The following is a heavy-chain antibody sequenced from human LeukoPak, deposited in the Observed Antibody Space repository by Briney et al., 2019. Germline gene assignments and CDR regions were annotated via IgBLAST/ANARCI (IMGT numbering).Heavy chain of an antibody. CDR2: ISGGGGGT. CDR3: ARAIAVAGYYFDY. V-gene: IGHV3-23*01. D-gene: IGHD6-19*01. Sequence: GGSLRLSCVASGFTFSSYAMSWVRQAPGKGLEWVSAISGGGGGTYYADSVKGRFTISRDNSKNTLYLQMNGPRAEDTAVYYCARAIAVAGYYFDYWGQGTLVTVSS. J-gene: IGHJ4*02. CDR1: GFTFSSYA.